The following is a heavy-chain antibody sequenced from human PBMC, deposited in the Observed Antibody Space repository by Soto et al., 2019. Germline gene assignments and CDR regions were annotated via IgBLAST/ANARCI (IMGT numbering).Heavy chain of an antibody. CDR3: AKGDDFWSGYYDFDY. D-gene: IGHD3-3*01. V-gene: IGHV3-23*01. CDR1: GFTFSSYA. Sequence: PGGSLRLSCADSGFTFSSYAMSWVRQAPGKGLEWVSAISGSGGSTYYADSVKGRFTISRDNSKNTLYLQMNSLRAEDTAVYYCAKGDDFWSGYYDFDYWGQGTLVTVSS. J-gene: IGHJ4*02. CDR2: ISGSGGST.